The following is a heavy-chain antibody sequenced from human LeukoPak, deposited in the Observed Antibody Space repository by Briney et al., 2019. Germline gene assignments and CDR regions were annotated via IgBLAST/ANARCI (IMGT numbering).Heavy chain of an antibody. V-gene: IGHV3-66*01. CDR2: IYSGGST. D-gene: IGHD5-18*01. CDR1: GFTVSSNY. CDR3: ARVGDVDTAMVDY. Sequence: GGSLRLSCAASGFTVSSNYMSWVRQAPGKGLEWVSVIYSGGSTYYADSVKGRFTISRDNSKNTLYLEMNSLRAEDTAVYYCARVGDVDTAMVDYWGQGTLVTVSS. J-gene: IGHJ4*02.